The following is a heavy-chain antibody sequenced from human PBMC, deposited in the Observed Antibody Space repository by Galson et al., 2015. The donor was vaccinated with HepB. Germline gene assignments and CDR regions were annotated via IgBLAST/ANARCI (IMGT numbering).Heavy chain of an antibody. CDR3: ATVNMRVGATAFDY. V-gene: IGHV1-24*01. CDR1: GYTLTELS. D-gene: IGHD1-26*01. J-gene: IGHJ4*02. CDR2: FDPEDGGT. Sequence: SVKVSCKVSGYTLTELSMHWVRQAPGKGLEWMGGFDPEDGGTIYAQKFQGRVTMTEDTSTDTAYMELSSLRSEDTAVYYCATVNMRVGATAFDYWGQGTLVTVSS.